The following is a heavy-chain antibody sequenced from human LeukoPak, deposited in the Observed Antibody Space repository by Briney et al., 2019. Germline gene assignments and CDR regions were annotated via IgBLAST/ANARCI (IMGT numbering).Heavy chain of an antibody. CDR3: ARKNCGSNRWFDP. CDR1: GYTFISYD. J-gene: IGHJ5*02. CDR2: MNPNSGNT. D-gene: IGHD3-10*01. V-gene: IGHV1-8*01. Sequence: ASVKVSCKASGYTFISYDINWVRQATGQGLEWMGWMNPNSGNTGYAQKFQGRVTMTRNTSISTAYMELSSLTSEDTAVYYCARKNCGSNRWFDPWGQGTLVTVSS.